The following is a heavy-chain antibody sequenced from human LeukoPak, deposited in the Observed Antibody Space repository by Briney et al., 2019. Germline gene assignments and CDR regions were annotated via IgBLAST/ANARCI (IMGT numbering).Heavy chain of an antibody. V-gene: IGHV3-23*01. J-gene: IGHJ4*02. D-gene: IGHD3-22*01. CDR3: AKDSYPSYYYDSSGRDY. Sequence: GGSLRLSCAASGFTFSSYAMSRVRQAPGKGLEWVSAISGSGGSTYYADSVKGRFTISRDNSKNTLYLQMNSLRAEDTAVYYCAKDSYPSYYYDSSGRDYWGQGTLVTVSS. CDR1: GFTFSSYA. CDR2: ISGSGGST.